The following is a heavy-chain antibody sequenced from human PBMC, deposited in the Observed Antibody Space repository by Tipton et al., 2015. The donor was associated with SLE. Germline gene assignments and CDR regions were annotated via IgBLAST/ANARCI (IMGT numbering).Heavy chain of an antibody. CDR2: IYYSGST. Sequence: TLSLTCTVSGGSISSGGYYWSWIRQHPGKGLEWIGYIYYSGSTYYNPSLKSRVTISVDTSKNQFSLKLSSVTAADTAVYYCAGGPYYYDSSGYYKAFDIWGQGTMVTVSS. CDR1: GGSISSGGYY. V-gene: IGHV4-31*03. J-gene: IGHJ3*02. CDR3: AGGPYYYDSSGYYKAFDI. D-gene: IGHD3-22*01.